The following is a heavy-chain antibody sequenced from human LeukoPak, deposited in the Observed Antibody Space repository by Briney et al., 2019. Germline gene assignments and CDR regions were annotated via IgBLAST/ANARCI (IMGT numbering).Heavy chain of an antibody. V-gene: IGHV1-69*05. Sequence: SVKVSCKASGGTFSSYAISWVRQAPGQGLEWMGGIIPIFGTANYAQKFQGRVTITTDESTSTAYMELSSLRSGDTAVYYCARDGGSSTIFGVVIPYFDYWGQGTLVAVSS. CDR2: IIPIFGTA. CDR1: GGTFSSYA. CDR3: ARDGGSSTIFGVVIPYFDY. D-gene: IGHD3-3*01. J-gene: IGHJ4*02.